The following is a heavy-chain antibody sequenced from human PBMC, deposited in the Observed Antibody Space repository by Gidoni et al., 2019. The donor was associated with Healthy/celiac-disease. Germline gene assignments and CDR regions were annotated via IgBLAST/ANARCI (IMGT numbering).Heavy chain of an antibody. J-gene: IGHJ3*02. D-gene: IGHD6-13*01. V-gene: IGHV1-69*01. CDR2: IIPIFGTA. CDR3: ARVSSSWGDAFDI. CDR1: GGTFSSYA. Sequence: QVQLAQSGAEVMKPGSSVKVSCKSSGGTFSSYAISLVLQAPGQGLEWRVGIIPIFGTANYAQKFKGRVTITADESTSTGYMELSRLRFEDTAVYYCARVSSSWGDAFDIWGQGTMVTVSS.